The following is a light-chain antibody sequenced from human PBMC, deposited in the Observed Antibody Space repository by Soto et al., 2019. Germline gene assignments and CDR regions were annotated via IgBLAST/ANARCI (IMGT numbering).Light chain of an antibody. V-gene: IGKV1-5*03. J-gene: IGKJ4*01. CDR2: KAS. CDR3: QQYNGDST. CDR1: QSVSRW. Sequence: DIQMNQSPYTLSASVGDRVTITCRASQSVSRWLAWYQQKPGKAPNLLIYKASNLQSGVPSRFSGSGSGTEVTLTISSLQPEDFATYYCQQYNGDSTFGGGTKLEIK.